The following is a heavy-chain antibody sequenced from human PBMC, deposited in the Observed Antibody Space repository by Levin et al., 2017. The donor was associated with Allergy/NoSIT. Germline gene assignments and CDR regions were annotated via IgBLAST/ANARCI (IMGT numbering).Heavy chain of an antibody. Sequence: GGSLRLSCAASGFTVSSNYMSWVRQAPGKGLEWVSVIYSGGSTYYTDSVKGRFTISRDNSKNTLYLQMNSLRAEDTAVYYCARAFGLFGQFDYWGQGTLVTVSS. CDR3: ARAFGLFGQFDY. J-gene: IGHJ4*02. V-gene: IGHV3-53*01. D-gene: IGHD3-10*01. CDR2: IYSGGST. CDR1: GFTVSSNY.